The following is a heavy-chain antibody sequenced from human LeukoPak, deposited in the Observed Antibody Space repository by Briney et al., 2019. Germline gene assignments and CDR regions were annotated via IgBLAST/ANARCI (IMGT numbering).Heavy chain of an antibody. V-gene: IGHV3-74*01. Sequence: PGGSLRLSCAASGITFGNYWMHWVRQGPGKGLVWVSRINSDGGGAIYADSVKGRFTGPRDNAKNTLYLQMNSLRAEDTAVYDCARDVPTNWFETCGQGTLVTVSS. CDR2: INSDGGGA. J-gene: IGHJ5*02. CDR1: GITFGNYW. CDR3: ARDVPTNWFET.